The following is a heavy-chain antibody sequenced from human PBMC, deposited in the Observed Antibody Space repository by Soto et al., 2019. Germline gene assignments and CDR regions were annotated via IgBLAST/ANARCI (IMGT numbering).Heavy chain of an antibody. CDR1: GFTFSSYA. J-gene: IGHJ6*02. D-gene: IGHD2-15*01. CDR2: ISYDGSNK. V-gene: IGHV3-30-3*01. CDR3: ARDYAVVVVAAPRGMDV. Sequence: QVQLVESGGGVVQPGRSLRLSCAASGFTFSSYAMHWVRQAPGKGLEWVAVISYDGSNKYYADSVKGRFTISRDNSKNTLYLQMTSLRAEDTAVYYCARDYAVVVVAAPRGMDVWGQGTTVTVSS.